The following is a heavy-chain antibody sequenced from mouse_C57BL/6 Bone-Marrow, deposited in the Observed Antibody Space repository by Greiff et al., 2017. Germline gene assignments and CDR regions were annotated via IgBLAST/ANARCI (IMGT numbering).Heavy chain of an antibody. CDR3: TVSLLLPFDY. CDR2: IRNKANNHAT. V-gene: IGHV6-6*01. J-gene: IGHJ2*01. Sequence: EVQVVESGGGLVQPGGSMKLSCAASGFTFSDAWMDWVRQSPEKGLEWVAEIRNKANNHATYYAESVKGRFTISRDDSKSSVYLQMNSLRAEDTGIYYCTVSLLLPFDYWGQGTTLTVSS. CDR1: GFTFSDAW. D-gene: IGHD1-1*01.